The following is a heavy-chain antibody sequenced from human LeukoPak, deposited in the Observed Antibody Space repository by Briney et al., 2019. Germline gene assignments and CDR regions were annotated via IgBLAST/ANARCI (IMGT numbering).Heavy chain of an antibody. Sequence: GGSLRLSCAASGFTFSSYAMSWVRQAPGKGLEWVSAISGSGGSTYYADSVKGRFTISRDNSKSTLYLQMNSLRAEDTAVYYCAKKKGNCSGGSCYPYLGYFDYWGQGTLVTVSS. J-gene: IGHJ4*02. CDR3: AKKKGNCSGGSCYPYLGYFDY. V-gene: IGHV3-23*01. CDR2: ISGSGGST. D-gene: IGHD2-15*01. CDR1: GFTFSSYA.